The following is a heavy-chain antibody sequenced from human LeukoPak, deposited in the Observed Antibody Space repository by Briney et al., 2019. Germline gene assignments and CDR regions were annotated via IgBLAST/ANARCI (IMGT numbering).Heavy chain of an antibody. CDR3: AKDIGDGYCSSTCCYRGAFDI. J-gene: IGHJ3*02. CDR1: GFTFDDYA. D-gene: IGHD2-2*02. Sequence: GRSLRLSCAASGFTFDDYAMHWVRQAPGKGLEWVSGISWNSGSIGYADSVKGRFTISRDNAKNSLYLQMNSLRAEDMALYYCAKDIGDGYCSSTCCYRGAFDIWGQGTMVTVSS. CDR2: ISWNSGSI. V-gene: IGHV3-9*03.